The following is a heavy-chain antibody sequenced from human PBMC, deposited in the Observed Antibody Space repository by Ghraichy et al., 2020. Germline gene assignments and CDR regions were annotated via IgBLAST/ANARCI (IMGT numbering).Heavy chain of an antibody. Sequence: SETLSLTCTVSGDSINGYSWTWIRQSPGRGLECLGYIFYTGSANYNPSLKSRLTISVDTSKNQFSLKLSSVTAADTAVYYYARGRPHGGKSFYDWWGQGILVTVSS. V-gene: IGHV4-59*01. D-gene: IGHD4-23*01. CDR2: IFYTGSA. J-gene: IGHJ4*02. CDR3: ARGRPHGGKSFYDW. CDR1: GDSINGYS.